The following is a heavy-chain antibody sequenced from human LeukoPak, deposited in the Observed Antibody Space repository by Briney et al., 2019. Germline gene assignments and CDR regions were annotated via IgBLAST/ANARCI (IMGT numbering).Heavy chain of an antibody. CDR1: GFTFSSYA. J-gene: IGHJ4*02. Sequence: GGSLRLSCAASGFTFSSYAMSWVRQAPGKGLEWVSAISGSGGSTYYADSVKVRFTISRDNSKNTLYLQMNSLRAEDTAVYYCAIEGEYYYDSSGYYGFDYWGQGTLVTVSS. D-gene: IGHD3-22*01. CDR2: ISGSGGST. CDR3: AIEGEYYYDSSGYYGFDY. V-gene: IGHV3-23*01.